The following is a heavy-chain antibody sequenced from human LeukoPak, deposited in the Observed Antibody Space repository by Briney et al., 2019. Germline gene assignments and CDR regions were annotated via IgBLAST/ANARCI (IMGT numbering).Heavy chain of an antibody. J-gene: IGHJ6*03. CDR2: VHHSGRT. CDR3: ARTTEAHSWRTRYYDYYMDV. CDR1: GYSISSDYY. D-gene: IGHD6-13*01. V-gene: IGHV4-38-2*02. Sequence: PSETLSLTCTVSGYSISSDYYWGWIRQPPGKGLEWIGSVHHSGRTNYNPSLKSRVTISVDTSKNQFSLKLSSVTAADTAVYYCARTTEAHSWRTRYYDYYMDVWGKGTTVTVSS.